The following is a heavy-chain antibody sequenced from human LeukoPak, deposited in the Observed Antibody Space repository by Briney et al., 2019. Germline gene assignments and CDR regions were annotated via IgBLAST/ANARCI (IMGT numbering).Heavy chain of an antibody. CDR1: GFTFSSYS. CDR2: ISSSSSYI. D-gene: IGHD1-26*01. Sequence: GSLRLSCAASGFTFSSYSMNWVRQAPGKGLEWVSSISSSSSYIYYADSVKGRFTISRDNAMNSLYLQMNSLRAEDTAVYYCARRGELLYYFDYWGQGTLVTVSS. V-gene: IGHV3-21*01. J-gene: IGHJ4*02. CDR3: ARRGELLYYFDY.